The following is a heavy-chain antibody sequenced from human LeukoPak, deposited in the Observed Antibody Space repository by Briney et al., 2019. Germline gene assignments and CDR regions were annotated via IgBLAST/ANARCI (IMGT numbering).Heavy chain of an antibody. J-gene: IGHJ4*02. CDR3: ARYYYGSGSYYNRLDY. CDR2: ISAYNGNT. D-gene: IGHD3-10*01. Sequence: ASVKVSCKASGYTFTSCGISWVRQAPGQGLEWMGWISAYNGNTNYAQKLQGRVTMTTDTSTSTAYMELRSLRSDDTAVYYCARYYYGSGSYYNRLDYWGQGTLVTVSS. V-gene: IGHV1-18*01. CDR1: GYTFTSCG.